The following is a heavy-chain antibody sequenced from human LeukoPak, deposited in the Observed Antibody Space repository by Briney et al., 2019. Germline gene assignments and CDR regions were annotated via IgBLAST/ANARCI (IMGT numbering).Heavy chain of an antibody. CDR1: GYTFTGYF. V-gene: IGHV1-2*02. Sequence: ASVKVSCKAYGYTFTGYFMHWVRQAPGQGLEWMGWINPNSGGTHYAQKFQGRVTMTRDTSISTAYMELSRLRSDDTAVYYCARDPGYSSPRGDYWGQGILVTVSS. D-gene: IGHD5-18*01. J-gene: IGHJ4*02. CDR2: INPNSGGT. CDR3: ARDPGYSSPRGDY.